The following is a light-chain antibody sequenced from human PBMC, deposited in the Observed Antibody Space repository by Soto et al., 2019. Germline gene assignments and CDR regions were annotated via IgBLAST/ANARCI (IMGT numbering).Light chain of an antibody. CDR3: QQYSNWPLT. Sequence: EIVMTQSPATLSVSPGETATLSCRASQSVTNSYLAWYQQKPGQAPRLLIFGASTRAAGIPARFSGSGSGTEFTLTISSLQSEDFAVYYCQQYSNWPLTFGGGTKVDIK. CDR2: GAS. J-gene: IGKJ4*01. V-gene: IGKV3-15*01. CDR1: QSVTNSY.